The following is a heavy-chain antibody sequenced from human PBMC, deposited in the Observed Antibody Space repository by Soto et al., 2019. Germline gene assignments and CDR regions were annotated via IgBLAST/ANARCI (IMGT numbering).Heavy chain of an antibody. CDR1: GGSISSGGYS. J-gene: IGHJ5*02. Sequence: PSETLSLTCAVSGGSISSGGYSWSWIRQPPGKGLEWIGYTYHSGSTYYNPSLKSRVTISVDRSKNQFSLKLSSVTAADTAVYYCARVPGPWGQGTLVTVSS. CDR2: TYHSGST. V-gene: IGHV4-30-2*01. CDR3: ARVPGP.